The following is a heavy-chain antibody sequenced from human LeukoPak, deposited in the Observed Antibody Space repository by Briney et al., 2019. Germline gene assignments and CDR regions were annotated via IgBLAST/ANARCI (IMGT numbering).Heavy chain of an antibody. Sequence: SETLSLTCSVSTYSISSGYYWGWIRQPPGKGLEWIGNIHHSGSVYYNPSLKSRVTISVDLSKNQFSLKLSSVTAADTAVYYCAGVIINNYFDYWGQGTLVTVSS. V-gene: IGHV4-38-2*02. CDR2: IHHSGSV. D-gene: IGHD3-9*01. CDR3: AGVIINNYFDY. J-gene: IGHJ4*02. CDR1: TYSISSGYY.